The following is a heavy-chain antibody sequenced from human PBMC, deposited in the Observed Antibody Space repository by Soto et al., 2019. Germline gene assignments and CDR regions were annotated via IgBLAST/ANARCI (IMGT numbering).Heavy chain of an antibody. Sequence: GESLKISCKGSGYSFTSYWIGWVRQMPGKGLEWMGIIYPGDSDTRYSPSFQGQVTISADKSISTAYLQWSSLKASDTAMYYCARLRDGGICSSTSCYGHYYYYYMDVWGKGTTVTVSS. CDR2: IYPGDSDT. V-gene: IGHV5-51*01. CDR3: ARLRDGGICSSTSCYGHYYYYYMDV. J-gene: IGHJ6*03. D-gene: IGHD2-2*01. CDR1: GYSFTSYW.